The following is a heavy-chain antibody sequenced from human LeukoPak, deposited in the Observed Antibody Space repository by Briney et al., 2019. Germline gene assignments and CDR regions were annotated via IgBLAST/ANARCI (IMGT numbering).Heavy chain of an antibody. CDR2: IIPIFGTA. D-gene: IGHD1-26*01. J-gene: IGHJ4*02. V-gene: IGHV1-69*13. CDR1: GGTFSSYA. CDR3: ARDSGSYYGKIPGDYFDY. Sequence: GASVKVSCKASGGTFSSYAISWVRQAPGRGLEWMGGIIPIFGTANYAQKFQGRVTITADESTSTAYVELSSLRSEDTAVYYCARDSGSYYGKIPGDYFDYWGQGTLVTVSS.